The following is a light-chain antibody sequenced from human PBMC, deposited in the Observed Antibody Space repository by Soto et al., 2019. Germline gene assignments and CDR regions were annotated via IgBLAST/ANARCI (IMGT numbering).Light chain of an antibody. CDR1: SSNIGTGYD. CDR2: NND. Sequence: QSVLTQPPSVSGAPGQRVTISCTGSSSNIGTGYDVHWYHQLPGTAPKLVIFNNDQRPSGVPDRFSGTKSGTSASLAISGLQSEDEADYYCAPCDDSLDVPVFGGGTKVTVL. CDR3: APCDDSLDVPV. V-gene: IGLV1-44*01. J-gene: IGLJ2*01.